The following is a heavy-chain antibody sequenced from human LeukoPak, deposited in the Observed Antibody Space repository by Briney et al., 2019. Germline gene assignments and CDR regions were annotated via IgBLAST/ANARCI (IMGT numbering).Heavy chain of an antibody. J-gene: IGHJ4*02. D-gene: IGHD6-13*01. Sequence: PGRSLRLSCAASGFTFSSYGMHWVRQAPGKGLEWVAVIWYGGSNKYYADSVKGRFTISRDNAKNSLYLQMNSLRAEDTALYYCAKDATYSSSWLFDYWGQGTLVTVSS. CDR1: GFTFSSYG. CDR3: AKDATYSSSWLFDY. V-gene: IGHV3-33*03. CDR2: IWYGGSNK.